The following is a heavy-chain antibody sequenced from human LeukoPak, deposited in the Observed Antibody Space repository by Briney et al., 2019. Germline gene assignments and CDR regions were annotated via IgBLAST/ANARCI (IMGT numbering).Heavy chain of an antibody. Sequence: SETLSLTCTVSGGSISSYYWSWIRQPPGKGLQWIGYIYYSGSTNYNPSLKSRVTISVDTSKNQFSLKLSSVTAADTAVYYCARDTTYYYDSSGYYYGRYFDYWGQGTLVTVSS. V-gene: IGHV4-59*01. CDR1: GGSISSYY. J-gene: IGHJ4*02. CDR2: IYYSGST. CDR3: ARDTTYYYDSSGYYYGRYFDY. D-gene: IGHD3-22*01.